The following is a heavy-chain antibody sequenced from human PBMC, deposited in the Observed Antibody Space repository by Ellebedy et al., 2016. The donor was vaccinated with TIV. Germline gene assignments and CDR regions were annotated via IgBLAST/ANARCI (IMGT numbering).Heavy chain of an antibody. CDR3: ARFYGSGSYSDY. CDR1: GYTFTDYQ. V-gene: IGHV1-2*02. CDR2: INPNTGGT. J-gene: IGHJ4*02. Sequence: AASVKVSCKASGYTFTDYQIHWVRQAPGQGLEWMGWINPNTGGTDYAQKIKGRVTMTRATSISTAYMELSRRTSDDTAVYYCARFYGSGSYSDYWGQGTLVTVSS. D-gene: IGHD3-10*01.